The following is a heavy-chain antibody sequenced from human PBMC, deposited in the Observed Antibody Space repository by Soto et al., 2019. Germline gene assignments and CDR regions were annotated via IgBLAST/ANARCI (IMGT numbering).Heavy chain of an antibody. Sequence: GASVKVSCKASRYTFTDYYMHWVRQAPGQGLEWMGWINPNSGGTNYAQKFQGWVTMTRDTSISTAYMELSRLRSDDTAVYYCARDRIPAAAILIYDYYYYGMDGWGQGTTVTVSS. D-gene: IGHD2-2*01. CDR2: INPNSGGT. CDR3: ARDRIPAAAILIYDYYYYGMDG. J-gene: IGHJ6*02. CDR1: RYTFTDYY. V-gene: IGHV1-2*04.